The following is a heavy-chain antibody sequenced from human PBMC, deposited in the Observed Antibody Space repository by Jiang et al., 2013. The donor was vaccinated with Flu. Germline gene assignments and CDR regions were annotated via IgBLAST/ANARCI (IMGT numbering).Heavy chain of an antibody. CDR1: GGSLSSYY. J-gene: IGHJ4*02. Sequence: LLKPSETLSLTCDVNGGSLSSYYWNWIRQPPGKGLEWIGEINHSGSTNYNPSLESRVTISVDTSKNQFSLELKSVTAADTAVYYCAKTGGSGPDNFDDWGQGTLV. D-gene: IGHD1-1*01. CDR3: AKTGGSGPDNFDD. V-gene: IGHV4-34*01. CDR2: INHSGST.